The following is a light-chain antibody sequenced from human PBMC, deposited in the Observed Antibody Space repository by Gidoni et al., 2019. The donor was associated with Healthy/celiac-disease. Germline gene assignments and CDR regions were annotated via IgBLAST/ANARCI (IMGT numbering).Light chain of an antibody. CDR3: QQYYSTPQS. J-gene: IGKJ1*01. Sequence: DIVITHSPDSLAVSLGERATINCKSSQSVLYSSNNKNHLAWYQQKPGQPPTLLIYWASTREAGVPDRFSGSGSGTDFTLTSSSLQDEDVAVYYCQQYYSTPQSFGQGTKVEIK. CDR1: QSVLYSSNNKNH. V-gene: IGKV4-1*01. CDR2: WAS.